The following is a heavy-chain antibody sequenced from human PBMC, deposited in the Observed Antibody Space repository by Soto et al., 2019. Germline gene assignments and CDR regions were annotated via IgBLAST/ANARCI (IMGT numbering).Heavy chain of an antibody. CDR3: ARPVGGFAFDI. Sequence: GGSLRLSCAASGFTFSSYEMNWVRQAPGKGLEWVSYISSSGSTIYYADSVKGRFTISRDNAKNSLYLQMNSLRAEDTAVYYWARPVGGFAFDIWGQGTMVTVSS. D-gene: IGHD3-10*01. CDR2: ISSSGSTI. J-gene: IGHJ3*02. CDR1: GFTFSSYE. V-gene: IGHV3-48*03.